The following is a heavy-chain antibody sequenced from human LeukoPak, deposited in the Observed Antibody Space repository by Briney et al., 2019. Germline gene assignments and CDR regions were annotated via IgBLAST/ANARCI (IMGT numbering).Heavy chain of an antibody. CDR2: ISYDGSNK. J-gene: IGHJ3*02. CDR1: GFTFSSYG. V-gene: IGHV3-30*18. Sequence: GGSLRLSCAASGFTFSSYGKHWVRQAPGKGLEWVAVISYDGSNKYYADSVKGRFTISRDNSKNTLYLQMNSLRAEDTAVYYCAKDLASSGWLGAFDIWGQGTMVTVSS. D-gene: IGHD6-19*01. CDR3: AKDLASSGWLGAFDI.